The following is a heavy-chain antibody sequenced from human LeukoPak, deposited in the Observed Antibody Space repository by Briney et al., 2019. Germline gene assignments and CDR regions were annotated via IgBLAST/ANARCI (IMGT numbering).Heavy chain of an antibody. Sequence: SETLSLTCTVSGYPISSDYYWGWIRHPPGKGLEWIGSIHHSGRTYYNPSLKSRVTISVDTSKNQFSLKLSSVTAADTAVYYCARDHLANLASRLFDPWGQGTLVTVSS. CDR3: ARDHLANLASRLFDP. D-gene: IGHD3-3*01. CDR2: IHHSGRT. CDR1: GYPISSDYY. J-gene: IGHJ5*02. V-gene: IGHV4-38-2*02.